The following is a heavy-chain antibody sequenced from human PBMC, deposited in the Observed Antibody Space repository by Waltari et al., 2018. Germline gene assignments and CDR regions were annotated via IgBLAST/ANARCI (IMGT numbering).Heavy chain of an antibody. D-gene: IGHD3-22*01. CDR2: INPNSGDT. Sequence: QVQLVQSGTEVKKPGASVTVSCEASGYTFTAFYMHWARQTPGHGLEWMGWINPNSGDTKFAEKFQGRVTMTRDTSISTAYIELSRLQSDDTAVYYCARDTSPLYYDSAGLDAFDSWGQGTLVTVSS. CDR3: ARDTSPLYYDSAGLDAFDS. V-gene: IGHV1-2*02. CDR1: GYTFTAFY. J-gene: IGHJ3*02.